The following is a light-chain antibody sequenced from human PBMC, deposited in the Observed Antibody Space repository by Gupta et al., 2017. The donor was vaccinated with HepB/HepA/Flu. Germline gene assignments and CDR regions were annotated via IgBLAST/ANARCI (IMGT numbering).Light chain of an antibody. V-gene: IGKV1-5*03. CDR3: QQYDFFYE. CDR1: QSVNSE. CDR2: KAS. Sequence: DIQMTQSPSTLSASIGDSVTITCRASQSVNSELAWYQQRPGKAPKLLIYKASTLESGVPSRFSGSGSGTEFTLTISNVQPDDFATYYCQQYDFFYEFGQRTRLEIK. J-gene: IGKJ5*01.